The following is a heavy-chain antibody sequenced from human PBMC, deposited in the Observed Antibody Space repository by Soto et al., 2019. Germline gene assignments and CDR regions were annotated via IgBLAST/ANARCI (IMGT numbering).Heavy chain of an antibody. J-gene: IGHJ4*02. CDR2: ISYDGSNK. CDR3: AKPDYYDSSGYYGYFDY. V-gene: IGHV3-30*18. CDR1: GFTFSSYG. D-gene: IGHD3-22*01. Sequence: GGSLRLSCAASGFTFSSYGMHWVRQAPGKGLEWVAVISYDGSNKYYADSVKGRFTISRDNSKNTLYLQMNSLRAEDTAVYYCAKPDYYDSSGYYGYFDYWGQGTLVT.